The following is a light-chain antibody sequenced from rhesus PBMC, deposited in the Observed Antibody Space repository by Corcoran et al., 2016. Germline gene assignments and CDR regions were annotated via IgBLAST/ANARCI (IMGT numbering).Light chain of an antibody. CDR1: QSLVYSDGKTY. J-gene: IGKJ1*01. V-gene: IGKV2-82*03. CDR3: MQALRSPWT. CDR2: LVS. Sequence: DIVMIQTPLSLPVTLGEPASISCRSSQSLVYSDGKTYLYWYLQKPGQSPQLLMYLVSKRASGAPDKFSGSGSGTDFTLKIRRVEAEDVWVYYCMQALRSPWTFGQGTKVEIK.